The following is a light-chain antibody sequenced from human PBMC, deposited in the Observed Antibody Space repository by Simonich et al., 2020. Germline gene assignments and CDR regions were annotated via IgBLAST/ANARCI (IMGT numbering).Light chain of an antibody. Sequence: DIVMTQSPDSLAVSLGERATINCKSSQSVLYSSNNKNYLAWYQQKQRQPPKLLIYWAYTRESGVPARFSGSGSGTDFTLTSSSLQAEDVAVYYCQQYYSTPWTFGQGTKVEIK. V-gene: IGKV4-1*01. CDR3: QQYYSTPWT. CDR2: WAY. J-gene: IGKJ1*01. CDR1: QSVLYSSNNKNY.